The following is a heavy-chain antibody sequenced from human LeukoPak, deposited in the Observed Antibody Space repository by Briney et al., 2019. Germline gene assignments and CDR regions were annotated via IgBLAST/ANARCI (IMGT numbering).Heavy chain of an antibody. D-gene: IGHD3-10*01. CDR3: ARIRTSGSYFNA. CDR1: GYTFSDYS. CDR2: IIPNSGGT. J-gene: IGHJ4*02. V-gene: IGHV1-2*02. Sequence: ASVKVSCKAFGYTFSDYSLHWVRQVPGQGLEWMGWIIPNSGGTAYAQHFEGRVSMTRDTSITTAYMELSRLRSDDTAMYYCARIRTSGSYFNAWGQGSLVTVSS.